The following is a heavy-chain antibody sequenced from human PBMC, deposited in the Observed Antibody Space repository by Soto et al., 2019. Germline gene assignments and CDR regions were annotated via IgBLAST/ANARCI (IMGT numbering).Heavy chain of an antibody. J-gene: IGHJ4*02. D-gene: IGHD5-18*01. CDR1: GFTFSSYA. V-gene: IGHV3-30-3*01. CDR2: ISYDGSNK. CDR3: AREGMGNSLDY. Sequence: QVQLVESGGGVVQPGRSLRLSCAASGFTFSSYAMHWVRQAPGKGLEWVAVISYDGSNKYYADSVKGRFTISRDNSKNTLYLQMNGLRVEDTAVYYCAREGMGNSLDYWGQGTLVTVSS.